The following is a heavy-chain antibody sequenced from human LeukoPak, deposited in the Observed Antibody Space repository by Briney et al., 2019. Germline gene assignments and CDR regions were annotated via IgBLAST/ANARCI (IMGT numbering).Heavy chain of an antibody. J-gene: IGHJ5*02. V-gene: IGHV4-34*01. D-gene: IGHD3-10*01. CDR2: INHSGST. Sequence: PSETLSLTCAVYGGSFSGYYWSWIRQPPGKGLEWIGEINHSGSTNYNPSLKSRVTISVDTSKNQFSLKLCSVTAADTAVYYCARRSTYYYGSGSYYTRRWFDPWGQGTLVTVSS. CDR1: GGSFSGYY. CDR3: ARRSTYYYGSGSYYTRRWFDP.